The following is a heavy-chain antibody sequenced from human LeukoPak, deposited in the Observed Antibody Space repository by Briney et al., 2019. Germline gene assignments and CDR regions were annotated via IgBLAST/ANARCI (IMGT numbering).Heavy chain of an antibody. CDR1: GFTVGTNS. Sequence: GGSLRLSCAASGFTVGTNSMSWVRQSPGKGLEWVSVIYSGGSTYYADSVNGRFTISRDNSRNTLFLQMNSLRAEDTALYYCASAREYCGSAECYEYFQHWGQGTLVTVSS. CDR2: IYSGGST. CDR3: ASAREYCGSAECYEYFQH. V-gene: IGHV3-53*01. J-gene: IGHJ1*01. D-gene: IGHD2-21*01.